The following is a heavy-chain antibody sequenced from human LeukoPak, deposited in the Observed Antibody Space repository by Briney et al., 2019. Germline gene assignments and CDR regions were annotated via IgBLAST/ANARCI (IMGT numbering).Heavy chain of an antibody. CDR2: IYYTGST. CDR1: GGSISSGGYY. D-gene: IGHD4-23*01. J-gene: IGHJ4*02. Sequence: SQTLSLTCTVSGGSISSGGYYWSWIRQHPGQGLEWIGYIYYTGSTDYNPPPRSRVTISVDTSKNQFSLKLSSVTAADTAVYYCARGSWVTPYYFDYWGQGTLVTVSS. V-gene: IGHV4-31*03. CDR3: ARGSWVTPYYFDY.